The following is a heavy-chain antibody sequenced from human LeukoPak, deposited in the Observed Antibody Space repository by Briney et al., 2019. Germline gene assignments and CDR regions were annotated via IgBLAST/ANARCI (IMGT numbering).Heavy chain of an antibody. CDR3: ARDYSKRGNWEIQGDP. Sequence: PGGSLRLSCAASGLTISSYSMNWVRQAPGKGLQWVSYISSSSSTIYYADSVKGRFTISRDNAKNSLYLQMNSLRAEDTAVYYCARDYSKRGNWEIQGDPWGQGTLVTVSS. V-gene: IGHV3-48*01. D-gene: IGHD7-27*01. J-gene: IGHJ5*02. CDR2: ISSSSSTI. CDR1: GLTISSYS.